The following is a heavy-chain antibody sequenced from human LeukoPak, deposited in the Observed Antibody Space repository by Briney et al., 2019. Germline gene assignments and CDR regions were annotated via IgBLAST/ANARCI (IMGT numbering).Heavy chain of an antibody. J-gene: IGHJ4*02. D-gene: IGHD5-24*01. CDR2: ISYDGSNK. CDR1: GFTFSSYA. V-gene: IGHV3-30*04. Sequence: AGGSLRLSCAASGFTFSSYAMHWVRQAPAKGLEWVAVISYDGSNKYYADSVKGRFTISRDNSKNTLYLQMNSLRAEDTAVYYCARSRGGWLQQIDYWGQGTLVTVSS. CDR3: ARSRGGWLQQIDY.